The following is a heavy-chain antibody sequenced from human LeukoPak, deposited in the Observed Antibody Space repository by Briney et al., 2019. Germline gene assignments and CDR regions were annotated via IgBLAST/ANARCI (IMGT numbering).Heavy chain of an antibody. D-gene: IGHD5-12*01. CDR2: IYDSGST. CDR3: ARGGSGYDSFYYYGMDV. CDR1: GASISSYY. J-gene: IGHJ6*02. Sequence: SETLSLTCTVSGASISSYYWSWIRQPPGKGLEWIGYIYDSGSTNYNPSLKSRVTISVDTSKNQFSLKLSSVTAADTAVYYCARGGSGYDSFYYYGMDVWAQGPTVTVSS. V-gene: IGHV4-59*01.